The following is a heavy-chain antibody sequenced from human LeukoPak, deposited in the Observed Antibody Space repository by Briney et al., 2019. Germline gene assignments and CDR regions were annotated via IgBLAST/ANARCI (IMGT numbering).Heavy chain of an antibody. CDR2: ISGSGGST. CDR1: GFTFSSYA. J-gene: IGHJ6*02. CDR3: EKGTRGYYYYGMDV. V-gene: IGHV3-23*01. Sequence: GGSLRLSCAASGFTFSSYAMSWVRQAPGKGLEWVSAISGSGGSTYYADSVKGRFTISRDNSKNTLYLQMNSLRAEDTAVYYCEKGTRGYYYYGMDVWGQGTTVTVSS.